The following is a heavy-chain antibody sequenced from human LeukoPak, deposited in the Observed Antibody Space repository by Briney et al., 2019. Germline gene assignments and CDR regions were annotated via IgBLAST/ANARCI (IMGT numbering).Heavy chain of an antibody. CDR2: INPNSGGT. CDR1: GCTFPGYF. V-gene: IGHV1-2*02. D-gene: IGHD6-13*01. Sequence: ASVKVSCKACGCTFPGYFLHWLEQPPGQGLEGLGWINPNSGGTNYAQKFQGRVTMTRDTSISTAYMELSRLRSDDTAVYYCARTAAAGILGTYYYGMDVWGQGTTVTVSS. CDR3: ARTAAAGILGTYYYGMDV. J-gene: IGHJ6*02.